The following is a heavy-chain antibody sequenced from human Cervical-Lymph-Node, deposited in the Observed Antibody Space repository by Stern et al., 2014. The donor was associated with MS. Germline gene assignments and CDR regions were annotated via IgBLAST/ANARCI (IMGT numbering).Heavy chain of an antibody. D-gene: IGHD6-6*01. Sequence: QVQLVESGPGLVKPSGTLSLTCAVSGGSISSSNWGGWVRQPPGKGLEWIGEIYHSGSTNYNPSLKSRVTISVDKSKNQFSLKLSSVTAADTAVYYCARVGGYSSSSVDYWGQGTLVTVSS. J-gene: IGHJ4*02. V-gene: IGHV4-4*02. CDR2: IYHSGST. CDR1: GGSISSSNW. CDR3: ARVGGYSSSSVDY.